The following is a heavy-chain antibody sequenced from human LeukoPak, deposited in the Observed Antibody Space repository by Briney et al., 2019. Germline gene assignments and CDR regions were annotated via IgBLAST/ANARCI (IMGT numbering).Heavy chain of an antibody. J-gene: IGHJ4*02. D-gene: IGHD3-10*01. Sequence: GGSLRLSCAASGFTFSSYWMSWVRQAPGKGLEWVSSISSTSSYIYYADSVKGRFTISRDNAKNSLYLQMNSLRAEDTAVYYCVGYYYGSGSYYNVDYWGQGTLVTVSS. CDR1: GFTFSSYW. CDR2: ISSTSSYI. V-gene: IGHV3-21*04. CDR3: VGYYYGSGSYYNVDY.